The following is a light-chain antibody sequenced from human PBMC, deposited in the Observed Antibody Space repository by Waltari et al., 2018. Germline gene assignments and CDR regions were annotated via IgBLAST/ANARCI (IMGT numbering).Light chain of an antibody. CDR3: QQYGTSPRYT. V-gene: IGKV3-20*01. Sequence: EHVLTQSPGTLSLSPGESASLSCRASHYVSINYVSWYQQKAGQVPRLLVYGASKRATGIPDRFSASGSGTDFTLTISRLEPEDSAVYYCQQYGTSPRYTFGPGTKVEIK. CDR1: HYVSINY. CDR2: GAS. J-gene: IGKJ2*01.